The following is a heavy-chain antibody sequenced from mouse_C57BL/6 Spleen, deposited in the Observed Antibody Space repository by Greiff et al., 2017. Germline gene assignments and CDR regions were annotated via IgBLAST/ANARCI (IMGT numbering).Heavy chain of an antibody. D-gene: IGHD2-4*01. CDR2: ISDGGSYT. J-gene: IGHJ3*01. CDR3: ARLGIYYDYDGFAY. V-gene: IGHV5-4*03. CDR1: GFTFSSYA. Sequence: EVNVVESGGGLVKPGGSLKLSCAASGFTFSSYAMSWVRQTPAKRLEWVATISDGGSYTYYPDNVQGRFTISRDNAKKNLYLQMSHLKSEDTAMYYCARLGIYYDYDGFAYWGQGTLVTVSA.